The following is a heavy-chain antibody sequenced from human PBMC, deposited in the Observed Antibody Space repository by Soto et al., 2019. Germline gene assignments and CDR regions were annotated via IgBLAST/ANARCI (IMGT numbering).Heavy chain of an antibody. Sequence: GGSLRLSCAASGSTFNSYALHWVRHAPGKGLEWVAVISFDGTKKYYSDSVKGRFTISRGNLKNTLYLQMNNLRVEDAALYFCAREDDYGYRYINYGLDVWGQGTTVTVSS. CDR2: ISFDGTKK. V-gene: IGHV3-30-3*01. J-gene: IGHJ6*02. D-gene: IGHD4-17*01. CDR3: AREDDYGYRYINYGLDV. CDR1: GSTFNSYA.